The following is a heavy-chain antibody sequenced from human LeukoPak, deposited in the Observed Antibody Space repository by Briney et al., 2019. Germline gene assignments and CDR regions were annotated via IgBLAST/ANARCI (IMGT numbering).Heavy chain of an antibody. Sequence: GGSLRLSCVASGFTFSSHGMNWVRQAPGKGLEWVSGITSGTRTYYADSVKGRFAISRDNSKNTMYLQMNSLRAEDTAVYYCAREGSDWNYYYYMDVWGKGTTVTISS. V-gene: IGHV3-23*01. CDR2: ITSGTRT. D-gene: IGHD6-19*01. J-gene: IGHJ6*03. CDR3: AREGSDWNYYYYMDV. CDR1: GFTFSSHG.